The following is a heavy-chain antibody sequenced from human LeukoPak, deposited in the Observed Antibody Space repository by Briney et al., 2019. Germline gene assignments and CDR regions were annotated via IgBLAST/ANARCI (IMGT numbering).Heavy chain of an antibody. Sequence: SETLSLTCTVSGGSISSYYWSWIRQPAGKELEWIGRIYTSGSTNYNPSLKSRVTMSVDTSKNQFSLKLSSVTAADTAVYYCARANWNDVSYYFDYWGQGTLVTVSS. CDR3: ARANWNDVSYYFDY. CDR1: GGSISSYY. J-gene: IGHJ4*02. CDR2: IYTSGST. D-gene: IGHD1-1*01. V-gene: IGHV4-4*07.